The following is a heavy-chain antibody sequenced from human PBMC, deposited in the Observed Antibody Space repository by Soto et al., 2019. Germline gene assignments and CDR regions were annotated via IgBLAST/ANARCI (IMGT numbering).Heavy chain of an antibody. CDR3: ARIGDLITGPSDGWFDP. D-gene: IGHD1-20*01. J-gene: IGHJ5*02. CDR1: GGTFSSYA. V-gene: IGHV1-69*12. CDR2: LIPIFGTG. Sequence: QVQLVQSGAEVKKPGSSVKVSCKASGGTFSSYAISWVRQSPGQGLEWMGGLIPIFGTGNYSQKFQGRVTITADESTSTAYIELSSLRSEDTAEYYCARIGDLITGPSDGWFDPWGQGTLVTVSS.